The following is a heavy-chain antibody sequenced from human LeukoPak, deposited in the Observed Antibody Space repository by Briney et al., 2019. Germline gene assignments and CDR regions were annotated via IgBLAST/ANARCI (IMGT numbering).Heavy chain of an antibody. CDR2: ISGSTTDI. CDR3: ARDIHSVAFDI. Sequence: GGSLRLSCAASGFTVSGNYMSWVRQAPGKGLEWVSYISGSTTDIYYADSVKGRFTISRDNAKRSVYLQMNSLGVEDTAVYYCARDIHSVAFDIWGQGTMVTVSS. CDR1: GFTVSGNY. J-gene: IGHJ3*02. V-gene: IGHV3-21*01.